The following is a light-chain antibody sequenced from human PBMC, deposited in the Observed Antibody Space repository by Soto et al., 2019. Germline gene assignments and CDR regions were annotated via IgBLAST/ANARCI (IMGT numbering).Light chain of an antibody. CDR2: DVS. CDR3: CSYAGSSL. J-gene: IGLJ2*01. V-gene: IGLV2-11*01. Sequence: QSVLTQPRSVSGSPGQSVTISCTGTSSDVGGYNYVSWYQQHPGNAPKLMIYDVSKRPSGVPDRFSGSKSGNTASLTISGLQAEDEADYYCCSYAGSSLFGGGTK. CDR1: SSDVGGYNY.